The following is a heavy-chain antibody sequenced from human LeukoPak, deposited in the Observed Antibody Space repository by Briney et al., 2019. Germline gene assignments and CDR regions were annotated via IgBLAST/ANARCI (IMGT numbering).Heavy chain of an antibody. J-gene: IGHJ5*02. V-gene: IGHV4-34*01. Sequence: PSETLSLTCAVYGGSFSGYYWSWIRQPPGKGLEWIAEINHTGSTNYNSSLKSRVTISLDTSKNQFSLKLSSVTAADTAVYYCARGLPSYSGSRREGFDPWGQGTLVTVSS. CDR1: GGSFSGYY. D-gene: IGHD3-10*01. CDR3: ARGLPSYSGSRREGFDP. CDR2: INHTGST.